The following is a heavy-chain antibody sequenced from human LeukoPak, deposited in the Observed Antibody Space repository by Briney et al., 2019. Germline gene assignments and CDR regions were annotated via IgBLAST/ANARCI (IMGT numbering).Heavy chain of an antibody. V-gene: IGHV1-18*01. CDR2: ISAYNGNT. J-gene: IGHJ4*02. CDR1: GYTFTSYA. CDR3: AGDLVLYSSGWSPFDY. Sequence: ASVKVSCKASGYTFTSYAMNWVRQAPGQGLEWMGWISAYNGNTNYAQKLQGRVTMTTDTSTSTAYMELRSLRSDDTAVYYCAGDLVLYSSGWSPFDYWGQGTLVTVSS. D-gene: IGHD6-19*01.